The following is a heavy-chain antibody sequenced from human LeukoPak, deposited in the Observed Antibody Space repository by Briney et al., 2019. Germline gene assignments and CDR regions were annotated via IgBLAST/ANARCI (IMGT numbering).Heavy chain of an antibody. CDR2: ISYDGSNK. CDR3: ARDLLAAGKGDLDY. D-gene: IGHD6-13*01. J-gene: IGHJ4*02. CDR1: GFTFSSYA. V-gene: IGHV3-30*04. Sequence: QPGRSLRLSCAASGFTFSSYAMHWVRQAPGKGLEWVAVISYDGSNKYYADSVKGRFTISRDNSKNTLYLQMNSLGAEDTAVYYCARDLLAAGKGDLDYWGQGTLVTVSS.